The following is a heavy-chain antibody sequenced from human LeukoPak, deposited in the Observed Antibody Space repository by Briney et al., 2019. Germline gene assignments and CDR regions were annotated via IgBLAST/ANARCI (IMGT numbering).Heavy chain of an antibody. V-gene: IGHV1-46*01. CDR1: GYTFTSYY. J-gene: IGHJ5*02. D-gene: IGHD3-10*01. Sequence: ASVKVSCKASGYTFTSYYMHWVRQAPGQGLEWMGIINPSGGSTSYAQEFQGRVTMTRNISISTAYMELSSLRSEDTAVYYCARVGVSITMVRGITAFDWFDPWGQGTLVTVSS. CDR2: INPSGGST. CDR3: ARVGVSITMVRGITAFDWFDP.